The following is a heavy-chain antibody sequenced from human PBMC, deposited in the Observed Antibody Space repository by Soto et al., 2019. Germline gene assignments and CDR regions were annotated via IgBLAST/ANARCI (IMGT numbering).Heavy chain of an antibody. CDR2: VNPSGGYT. V-gene: IGHV1-46*01. CDR1: GDTFADYY. Sequence: ASVKVSCKASGDTFADYYIHWVRQAPGQGLEWMGTVNPSGGYTTYAQHFLGRVTMTRDTSTSTLYMELTSLTPDDTAIYYCARGGHVVVVTAVLAYWAQGPLVPVSS. D-gene: IGHD2-21*02. J-gene: IGHJ4*02. CDR3: ARGGHVVVVTAVLAY.